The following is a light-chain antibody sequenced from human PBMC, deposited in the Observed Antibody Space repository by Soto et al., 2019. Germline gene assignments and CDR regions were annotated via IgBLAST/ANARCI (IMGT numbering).Light chain of an antibody. CDR1: SSNIGAGYD. CDR2: GNS. CDR3: QSYDSSLSGSYVV. V-gene: IGLV1-40*01. J-gene: IGLJ2*01. Sequence: QSVLTQPPSVSGAPGQRVTISCTGSSSNIGAGYDVHWYQQLPGTAPKLLIYGNSNRPSGVPDRFSGSKSGTSASLAITGLQAEDEADCYCQSYDSSLSGSYVVFGGGTQLTVL.